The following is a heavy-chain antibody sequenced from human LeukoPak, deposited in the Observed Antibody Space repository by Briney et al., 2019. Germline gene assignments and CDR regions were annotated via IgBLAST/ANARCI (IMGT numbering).Heavy chain of an antibody. CDR3: TTEVLRFLEWSLP. Sequence: GGSLRLSCAASGFTFSNAWMSWVRQAPGKGLEWVGRIKSKTDGGTTDYAAPVKGRFTISRDDSKNTLYLQTNSLKTEDTAVYYCTTEVLRFLEWSLPWGQGTLVTVSS. D-gene: IGHD3-3*01. CDR2: IKSKTDGGTT. J-gene: IGHJ5*02. CDR1: GFTFSNAW. V-gene: IGHV3-15*01.